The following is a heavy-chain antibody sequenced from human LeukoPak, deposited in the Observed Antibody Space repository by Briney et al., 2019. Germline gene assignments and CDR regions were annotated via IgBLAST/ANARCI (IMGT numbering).Heavy chain of an antibody. D-gene: IGHD6-13*01. J-gene: IGHJ4*02. CDR1: GGSISSSGYY. V-gene: IGHV4-39*07. CDR2: MYYTGSA. Sequence: SETLSLTCTVSGGSISSSGYYWGWVRQPPGKGLEWIGKMYYTGSAYYNPSLKSRVTISLDTSKNQFSLKLSSVTAADTAVYYCARVPRGNSWYFDYWGQGTLVTVSS. CDR3: ARVPRGNSWYFDY.